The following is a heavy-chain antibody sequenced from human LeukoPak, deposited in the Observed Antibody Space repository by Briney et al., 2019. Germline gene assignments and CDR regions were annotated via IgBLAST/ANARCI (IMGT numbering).Heavy chain of an antibody. CDR1: GFTFSSYS. CDR3: ARGWLQLKAFDI. Sequence: PGGSLRLSCAASGFTFSSYSMNWVRQAPGKGLEWVSSISSSSSYIYYADPVKGRFTISRDNAKNSLYLQMNSLRAEDTAVYYCARGWLQLKAFDIWGQGTMVTVSS. CDR2: ISSSSSYI. J-gene: IGHJ3*02. V-gene: IGHV3-21*04. D-gene: IGHD5-24*01.